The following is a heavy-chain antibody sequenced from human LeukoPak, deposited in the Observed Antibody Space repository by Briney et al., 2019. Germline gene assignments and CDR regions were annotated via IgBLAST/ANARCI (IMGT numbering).Heavy chain of an antibody. D-gene: IGHD5-18*01. CDR1: GGTFSSYA. CDR3: ARVGAGYSYGSYDY. J-gene: IGHJ4*02. Sequence: SVKVSCKASGGTFSSYAISWVRQAPGQGLEWMGGIIPIFGTANYAQKFQGRVTITTDGSTSTAYMELSSLRSEDTAVYYCARVGAGYSYGSYDYWGQGTLVTVSS. V-gene: IGHV1-69*05. CDR2: IIPIFGTA.